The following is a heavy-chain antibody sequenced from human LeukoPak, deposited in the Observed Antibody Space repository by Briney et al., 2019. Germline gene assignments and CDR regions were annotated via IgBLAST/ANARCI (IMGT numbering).Heavy chain of an antibody. CDR2: IKLDGTKE. CDR3: ARERVTTTSFDY. Sequence: GGSLRLSCAASGFTFSDYWMSWVRQAPGKGLEWVANIKLDGTKENYVESVKGRFTISRDNAKNSLYLQMNNLRVEDTAVYYCARERVTTTSFDYWGQGVLVTVSS. J-gene: IGHJ4*02. D-gene: IGHD2/OR15-2a*01. CDR1: GFTFSDYW. V-gene: IGHV3-7*01.